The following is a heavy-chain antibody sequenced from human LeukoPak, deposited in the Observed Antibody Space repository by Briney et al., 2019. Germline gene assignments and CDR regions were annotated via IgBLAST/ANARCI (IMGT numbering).Heavy chain of an antibody. J-gene: IGHJ4*02. CDR2: IIPILGIA. CDR1: GGTFSSYA. CDR3: ARDLRDIVVVPAAQDDY. D-gene: IGHD2-2*01. V-gene: IGHV1-69*04. Sequence: SVKVSCKASGGTFSSYAISWVRQAPGQGLEWMGRIIPILGIANYAQKFQGRVTITADKSTSTAYMELSSLRSEDTAVYYCARDLRDIVVVPAAQDDYWSQGTLVTVSS.